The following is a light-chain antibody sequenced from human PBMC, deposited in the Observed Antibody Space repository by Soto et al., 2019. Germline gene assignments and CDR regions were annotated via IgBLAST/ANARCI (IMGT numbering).Light chain of an antibody. Sequence: QSALTQPASVSGSPGQSITISCTGTSSDVGGYSDVSWYQQHPGKAPKLMIYDVSNRPSGVSNRFAGSKSANTASLTISGLQAEDEADYYCSSYTSSSTRVFGTGTKLTVL. CDR1: SSDVGGYSD. V-gene: IGLV2-14*01. CDR2: DVS. J-gene: IGLJ1*01. CDR3: SSYTSSSTRV.